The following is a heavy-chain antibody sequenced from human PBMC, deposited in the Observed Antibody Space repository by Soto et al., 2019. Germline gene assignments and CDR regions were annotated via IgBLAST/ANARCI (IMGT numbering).Heavy chain of an antibody. J-gene: IGHJ4*02. D-gene: IGHD4-17*01. V-gene: IGHV4-59*08. CDR3: ARRYGRYFDY. CDR1: GGSIRSYY. CDR2: IYYSGST. Sequence: SATLYLTCTVYGGSIRSYYWCWIRQPPGKGLEWIGYIYYSGSTNYNPSLKSRVTISVDTSKNQFSLKVSSVTAADTAVYYCARRYGRYFDYWGQGTLVTVS.